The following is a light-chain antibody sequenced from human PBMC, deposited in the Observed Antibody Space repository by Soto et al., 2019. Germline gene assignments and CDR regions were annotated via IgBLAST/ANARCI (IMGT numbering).Light chain of an antibody. CDR2: GVS. CDR3: QQYGRSLPWT. J-gene: IGKJ1*01. Sequence: EIALTQSPGTLSLSPGERATLSCRASQSVSSNFLAWYQQKPGQAPRLLIHGVSSRATGIPDRFSGSGSGTDFTLTISRLEPEDFAVYYCQQYGRSLPWTFGQGTKVEIK. CDR1: QSVSSNF. V-gene: IGKV3-20*01.